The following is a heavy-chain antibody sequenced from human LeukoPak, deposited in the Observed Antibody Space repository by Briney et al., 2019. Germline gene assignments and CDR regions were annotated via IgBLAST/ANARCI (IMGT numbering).Heavy chain of an antibody. V-gene: IGHV3-23*01. CDR3: AKPGYSGYDHPTFPIVVVVAAPLDY. J-gene: IGHJ4*02. CDR1: GVTFSSYA. CDR2: LSGSGGST. Sequence: GGSLRLSCAASGVTFSSYAMSWVRQAPGKGLEWVSALSGSGGSTLYADSVKGRFTISRDNSKSTLYLQMNSLRAEDTAVYYCAKPGYSGYDHPTFPIVVVVAAPLDYWGQGTLVTVSS. D-gene: IGHD2-15*01.